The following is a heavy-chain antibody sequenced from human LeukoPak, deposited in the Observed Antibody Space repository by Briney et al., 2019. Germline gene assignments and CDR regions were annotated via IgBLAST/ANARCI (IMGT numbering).Heavy chain of an antibody. V-gene: IGHV3-30*03. CDR3: ARDTAMVRGDYYYYYGMDL. Sequence: PGGSLRLSCAASGFTFSSYGMHWVRQAPGKGLEWVAVISYDGSNKYYADSVKGRFTISRDNSKNTLYLQMNSLRAEDTAVYYCARDTAMVRGDYYYYYGMDLWGQGTTVTVSS. CDR2: ISYDGSNK. D-gene: IGHD5-18*01. J-gene: IGHJ6*02. CDR1: GFTFSSYG.